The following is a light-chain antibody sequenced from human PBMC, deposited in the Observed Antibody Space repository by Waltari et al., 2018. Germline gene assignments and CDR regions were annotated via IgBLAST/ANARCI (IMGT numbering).Light chain of an antibody. CDR1: SSDVGGYNY. J-gene: IGLJ2*01. CDR3: GSYEGSDNPNVV. CDR2: EVS. Sequence: QSALTQPPSAPGSPGQSVTISFTGTSSDVGGYNYVSWYQQHPGKAPKGMIFEVSKRPSGGPGRFSGAKSGNTSSRTVSGLQAEDEADYFCGSYEGSDNPNVVFGGGTKRIVL. V-gene: IGLV2-8*01.